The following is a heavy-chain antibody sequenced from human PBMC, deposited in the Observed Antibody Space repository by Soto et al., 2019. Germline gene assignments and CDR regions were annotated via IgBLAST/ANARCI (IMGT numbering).Heavy chain of an antibody. CDR2: IIPIFGTA. J-gene: IGHJ3*02. V-gene: IGHV1-69*06. D-gene: IGHD3-22*01. CDR3: ARTRATYYYDSSGYWTDAFDI. Sequence: SVKVSCKASGGTFSSYAISWVRQAPGQGLEWLGGIIPIFGTANYAQKFQGIVTITADKSTSTAYMELSSLRSEDTAVYYCARTRATYYYDSSGYWTDAFDIWGQGTMVTVSS. CDR1: GGTFSSYA.